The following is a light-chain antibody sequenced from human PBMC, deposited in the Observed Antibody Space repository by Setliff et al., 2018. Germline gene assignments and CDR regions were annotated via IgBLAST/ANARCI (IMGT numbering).Light chain of an antibody. V-gene: IGLV2-11*01. CDR2: DVT. CDR3: QSYDTRLNDYV. CDR1: TSDVGTYDF. J-gene: IGLJ1*01. Sequence: QSALTQPRSVSGSPGQSVTISCTGTTSDVGTYDFVSWYQEHPGKAPKLIIYDVTKRPSGVPDRFSGSKSGDTASLTISGLQAEDEADYYCQSYDTRLNDYVFGTGTKVTVL.